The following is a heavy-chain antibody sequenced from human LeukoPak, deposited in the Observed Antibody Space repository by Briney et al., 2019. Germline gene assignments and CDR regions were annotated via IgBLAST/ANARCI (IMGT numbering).Heavy chain of an antibody. CDR3: VGDPPNSGYAFQV. Sequence: GGSLRLSCAASGFTVSSNYMSWVRQAPGKGLEWVSVIYSGGSTYYADSVKGRFTISRDNSKNMVYLQMNSLRAEDTALYYCVGDPPNSGYAFQVWGHGTVVTVSS. CDR2: IYSGGST. V-gene: IGHV3-53*01. CDR1: GFTVSSNY. J-gene: IGHJ3*01. D-gene: IGHD3-22*01.